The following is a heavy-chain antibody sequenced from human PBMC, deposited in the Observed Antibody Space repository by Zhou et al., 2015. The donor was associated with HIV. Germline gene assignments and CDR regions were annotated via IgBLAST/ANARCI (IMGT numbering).Heavy chain of an antibody. CDR1: GFIFDDFA. CDR2: ISATGHGL. V-gene: IGHV3-23*01. D-gene: IGHD3-3*01. Sequence: EVHLSDSGGDVVQPGGSLRLSCVASGFIFDDFAMSWVRHGPGQGLEWISGISATGHGLFYANSVKGRFTISRNNFRNTLYLQMSSLSVEDTGTYYCARGRNGVTAALDYWGQGALVTVAS. J-gene: IGHJ4*02. CDR3: ARGRNGVTAALDY.